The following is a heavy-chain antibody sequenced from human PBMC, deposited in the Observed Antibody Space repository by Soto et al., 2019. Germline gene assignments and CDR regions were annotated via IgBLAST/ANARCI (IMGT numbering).Heavy chain of an antibody. CDR2: IIPRSAKS. V-gene: IGHV1-18*04. CDR3: ARDDFGAAGDD. J-gene: IGHJ4*02. CDR1: GDMFDTYT. D-gene: IGHD3-3*01. Sequence: ASVKVSFKASGDMFDTYTITWMRQAPGRGLEWVGGIIPRSAKSNYAQKLQGRVTMTTDTSTSTAYMELRSLRSDDTAVYYCARDDFGAAGDDWGQGTLGTGSS.